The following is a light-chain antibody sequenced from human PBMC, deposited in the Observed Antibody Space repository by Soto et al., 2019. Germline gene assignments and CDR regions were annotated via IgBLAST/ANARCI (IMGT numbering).Light chain of an antibody. V-gene: IGLV2-14*03. Sequence: QSVLTQPASVAGSPGQSITISCTGTGSDIGGYNYVSWYQQHSGKVPKLMIYDVTNRPSGVSNRFSGSKSGDTASLTISGLQAEDEADYYCSSYTGSSTSVIFGGGTKVTVL. CDR3: SSYTGSSTSVI. CDR1: GSDIGGYNY. CDR2: DVT. J-gene: IGLJ2*01.